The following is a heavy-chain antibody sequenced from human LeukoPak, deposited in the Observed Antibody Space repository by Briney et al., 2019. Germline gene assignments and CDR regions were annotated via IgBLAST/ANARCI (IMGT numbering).Heavy chain of an antibody. J-gene: IGHJ4*02. D-gene: IGHD6-19*01. CDR1: GYTFTNYG. CDR2: ISTNKYNT. CDR3: ARGGYTTAWYFYY. Sequence: GASVKVSCKASGYTFTNYGISWVRQAPGQGLEWMGWISTNKYNTNYAQKFEGRVTMTTETSTSTAYMELRSLRSDDTAVYYCARGGYTTAWYFYYWGQGTLVTVSS. V-gene: IGHV1-18*01.